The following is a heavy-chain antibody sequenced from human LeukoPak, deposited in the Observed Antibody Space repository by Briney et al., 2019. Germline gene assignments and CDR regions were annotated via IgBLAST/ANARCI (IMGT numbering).Heavy chain of an antibody. CDR2: IYYSGST. V-gene: IGHV4-4*02. CDR3: ARETTGYSSSWYDY. Sequence: PSETLSLTCAVSGGSISSSNWWSWVRQPPGKGLEWIGEIYYSGSTNYNPSLKSRVTISVDKSKNQFSLKLSSVTAADTAVYYCARETTGYSSSWYDYWGQGTLVTVSS. J-gene: IGHJ4*02. CDR1: GGSISSSNW. D-gene: IGHD6-13*01.